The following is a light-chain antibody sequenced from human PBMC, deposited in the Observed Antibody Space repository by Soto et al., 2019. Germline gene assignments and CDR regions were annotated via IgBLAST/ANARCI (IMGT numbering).Light chain of an antibody. CDR3: QQYDQLPIT. CDR2: DVF. CDR1: QDISKY. V-gene: IGKV1-33*01. J-gene: IGKJ4*01. Sequence: DIQMTQSASSLPASVGDTVTISCQASQDISKYLNWFQQKPEKAPKLLIYDVFNVETGGPSRFSGRGSGTDFTRIISNLQPEDFATYYCQQYDQLPITFGGGTKVDI.